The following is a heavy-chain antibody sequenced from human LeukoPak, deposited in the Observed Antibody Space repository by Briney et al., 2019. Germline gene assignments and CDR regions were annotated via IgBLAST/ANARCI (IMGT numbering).Heavy chain of an antibody. Sequence: GRSLRLACAASGFTFSNYAMHWVRQAPGKGLEWVAVISYDGSNKYYADSVKGRFTISRDNSKNTLYRQMNSLRAEDTAVYFCAKDNYGLDYWGQGTLVTVSS. D-gene: IGHD3-10*01. V-gene: IGHV3-30-3*01. CDR2: ISYDGSNK. J-gene: IGHJ4*02. CDR1: GFTFSNYA. CDR3: AKDNYGLDY.